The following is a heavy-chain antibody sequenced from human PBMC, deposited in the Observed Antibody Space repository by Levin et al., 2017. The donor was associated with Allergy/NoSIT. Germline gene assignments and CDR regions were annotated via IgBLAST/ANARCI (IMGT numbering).Heavy chain of an antibody. J-gene: IGHJ4*02. CDR3: ATDYAYGYDYIFDY. Sequence: ASVKVSCKVSGYTLTELSMHWVRQAPGKGLEWMGGFDPEDGETIYAQKFQGRVTMTEDTSTDTAYMELSSLRSEDTAVYYCATDYAYGYDYIFDYWGQGTLVTVSS. D-gene: IGHD3-16*01. V-gene: IGHV1-24*01. CDR2: FDPEDGET. CDR1: GYTLTELS.